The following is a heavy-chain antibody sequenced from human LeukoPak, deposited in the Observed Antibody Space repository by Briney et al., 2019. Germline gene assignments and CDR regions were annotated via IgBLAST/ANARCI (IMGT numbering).Heavy chain of an antibody. J-gene: IGHJ3*02. CDR3: ARLSDSISCFGFDI. CDR2: LKQDESEK. Sequence: GGSLRLSCAASGFTLSSYWMSWVRQAPGKGLEWVANLKQDESEKYYARSVEGRFTISRDNAKNSLYVQMNSLRTEDTAAYYCARLSDSISCFGFDIWGQGTTVTVSS. CDR1: GFTLSSYW. D-gene: IGHD2-2*01. V-gene: IGHV3-7*01.